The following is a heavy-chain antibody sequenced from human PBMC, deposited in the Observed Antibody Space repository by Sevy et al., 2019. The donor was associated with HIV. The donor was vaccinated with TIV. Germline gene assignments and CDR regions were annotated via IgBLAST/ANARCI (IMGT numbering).Heavy chain of an antibody. Sequence: GGSLRLSCAASGFTFSSYNMNWVRQAPGKGLEWISSITDDSSYMYDADSVKGRFTISRDNAKNSLYLHMNGLRAEDTAVYYGSRDRQTLNYHASSGYNYYFDSWGQGTLVTVSS. CDR1: GFTFSSYN. CDR3: SRDRQTLNYHASSGYNYYFDS. D-gene: IGHD3-22*01. CDR2: ITDDSSYM. J-gene: IGHJ4*02. V-gene: IGHV3-21*01.